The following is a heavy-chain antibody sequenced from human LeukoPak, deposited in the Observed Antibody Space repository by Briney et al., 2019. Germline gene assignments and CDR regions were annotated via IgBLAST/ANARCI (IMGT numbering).Heavy chain of an antibody. D-gene: IGHD3-10*02. Sequence: PSETLSLTCTVSGGSTSNTSYYWGWIRQPPGKGLEWIGSTYYSGSTYYNPSLKSRVTISVDTSKNQFSLKLSSVTAADTAVYYCASHSSYVSPFRSWGRGPLVTVSP. CDR2: TYYSGST. CDR1: GGSTSNTSYY. V-gene: IGHV4-39*01. CDR3: ASHSSYVSPFRS. J-gene: IGHJ5*02.